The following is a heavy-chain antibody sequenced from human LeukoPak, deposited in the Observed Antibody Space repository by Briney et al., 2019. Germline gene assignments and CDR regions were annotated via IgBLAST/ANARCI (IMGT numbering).Heavy chain of an antibody. V-gene: IGHV4-34*01. J-gene: IGHJ6*02. Sequence: SETLSLTCAVYGGSFSGYYWSWIRQPPGKGLEWIGEINHSGSTNYNPSLKSRVTISVDTSKNQFSLKLSSVTAADTAVYYCARVDSYRVYGMDVWGQGTTVTVSS. D-gene: IGHD5-18*01. CDR3: ARVDSYRVYGMDV. CDR1: GGSFSGYY. CDR2: INHSGST.